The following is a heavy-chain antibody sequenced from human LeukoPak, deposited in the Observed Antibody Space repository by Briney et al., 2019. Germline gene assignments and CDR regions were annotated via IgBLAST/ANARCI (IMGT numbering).Heavy chain of an antibody. CDR2: IHHSGVT. Sequence: PSETLSLSCTVYGGSFSGYVWRCIRQPPGKGLEWIGEIHHSGVTNYNPSLKSRVTISVDTSKNQFSLKVSSVIAADTAVYYCARVGCRDSSGLVTDNWFDPWGQGTPVTVSS. V-gene: IGHV4-34*01. D-gene: IGHD3-22*01. J-gene: IGHJ5*02. CDR3: ARVGCRDSSGLVTDNWFDP. CDR1: GGSFSGYV.